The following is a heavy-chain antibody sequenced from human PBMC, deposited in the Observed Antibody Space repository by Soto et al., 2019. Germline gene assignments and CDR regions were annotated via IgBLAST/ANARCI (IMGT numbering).Heavy chain of an antibody. V-gene: IGHV3-23*01. CDR2: ISGSGGST. CDR1: GFTFSSYA. Sequence: GVSLRLSCAASGFTFSSYAMSWVRQAPGKGLEWVSAISGSGGSTYYADSVKGRFTISRDNSKNTLYLQMNSLRAEDTAVYYCAKDRFPYDSSGYSAVLDYWGQGTLVTVSS. D-gene: IGHD3-22*01. J-gene: IGHJ4*02. CDR3: AKDRFPYDSSGYSAVLDY.